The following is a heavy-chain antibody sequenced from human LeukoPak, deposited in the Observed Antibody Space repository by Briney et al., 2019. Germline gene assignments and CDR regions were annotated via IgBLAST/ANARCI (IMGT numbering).Heavy chain of an antibody. CDR1: GFTFSNAW. Sequence: GSLRLSCAASGFTFSNAWMSWVRQAPGKGLEWIGEIYHSGSTNYNPSLKSRVTISVDKSKNQFSLKLSSVTAADTAVYFCARGPYSYDSSGAFDIWGQGTMVTVSS. CDR3: ARGPYSYDSSGAFDI. V-gene: IGHV4-4*01. CDR2: IYHSGST. J-gene: IGHJ3*02. D-gene: IGHD3-22*01.